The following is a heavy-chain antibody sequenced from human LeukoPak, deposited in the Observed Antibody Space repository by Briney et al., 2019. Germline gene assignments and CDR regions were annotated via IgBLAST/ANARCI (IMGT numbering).Heavy chain of an antibody. V-gene: IGHV3-23*01. CDR2: IRVSDGAR. D-gene: IGHD3-3*01. CDR3: AKARTIFNWFDP. CDR1: GFNFPTYA. Sequence: GGSLRLSCAASGFNFPTYAMQWVRQAPGKGLEWVSSIRVSDGARFYADSVKGRFTISRDNSKNTLYLQMNSLRAEDTAVYYCAKARTIFNWFDPWGQGTLVTVSS. J-gene: IGHJ5*02.